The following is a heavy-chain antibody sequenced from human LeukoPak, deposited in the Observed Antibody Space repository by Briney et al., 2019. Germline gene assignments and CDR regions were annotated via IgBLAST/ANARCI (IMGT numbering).Heavy chain of an antibody. CDR2: INHSGST. CDR3: ARGRHNTAMAYY. D-gene: IGHD5-18*01. CDR1: GGSFSGYY. Sequence: SETLSLPCAVYGGSFSGYYWSWLRPPPGKGLEWVGEINHSGSTNYNPSLKSRVTISVDTSKNQFSLKLSSVTAADTAVYYCARGRHNTAMAYYWGQGTLVTVSS. V-gene: IGHV4-34*01. J-gene: IGHJ4*02.